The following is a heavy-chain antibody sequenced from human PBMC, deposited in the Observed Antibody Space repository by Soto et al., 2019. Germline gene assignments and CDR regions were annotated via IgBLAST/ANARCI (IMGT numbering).Heavy chain of an antibody. CDR2: IDPSDSYT. J-gene: IGHJ6*02. CDR3: ARQRDSSSSVASAGPMDV. Sequence: GESLKISCKGSGYSFTIYWISWVRQMPGKGLEWMGRIDPSDSYTNYSPSFQGHVTISADKSISTAYLQWSSLKASDTAMYYCARQRDSSSSVASAGPMDVWGQGTTVTVSS. D-gene: IGHD6-6*01. CDR1: GYSFTIYW. V-gene: IGHV5-10-1*01.